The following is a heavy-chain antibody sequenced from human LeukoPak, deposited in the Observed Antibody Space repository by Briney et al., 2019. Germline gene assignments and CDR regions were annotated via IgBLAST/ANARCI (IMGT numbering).Heavy chain of an antibody. CDR2: IIPVFGTA. CDR3: ARGPEHCSGGSCYSGWFDP. CDR1: GGTFSSYA. Sequence: ASVKVSCTASGGTFSSYAISWVRQAPGQGLEWMGGIIPVFGTANYAQKFQGRVTITADESTSTAYMELSSLRSEDTAVYYCARGPEHCSGGSCYSGWFDPWGQGTLVTVSS. D-gene: IGHD2-15*01. J-gene: IGHJ5*02. V-gene: IGHV1-69*01.